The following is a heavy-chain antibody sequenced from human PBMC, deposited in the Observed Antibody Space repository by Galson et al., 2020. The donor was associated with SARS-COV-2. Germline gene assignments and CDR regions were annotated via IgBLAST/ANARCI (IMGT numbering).Heavy chain of an antibody. CDR1: GYTFSSYG. CDR2: ISAYIGST. D-gene: IGHD5-18*01. CDR3: ARGGGYNEFDY. V-gene: IGHV1-18*04. Sequence: ASVKVSCKASGYTFSSYGFSWVRQAPGQGLEWMGRISAYIGSTDYAQKFQGRVTMTTDTSTSTAYMELRSLRSDDTAVYYCARGGGYNEFDYWGQGTLVTVSS. J-gene: IGHJ4*02.